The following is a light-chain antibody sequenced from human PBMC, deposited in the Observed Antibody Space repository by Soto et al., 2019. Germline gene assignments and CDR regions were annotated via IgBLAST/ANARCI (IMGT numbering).Light chain of an antibody. CDR1: QSVTSD. CDR2: GAS. V-gene: IGKV3-15*01. CDR3: QHYNNWPLT. Sequence: EIVMTQSPATLSVSPGDGATLSCRASQSVTSDLAWYQQKPGQAPRLLIYGASTRATGVPARFSGSGSGTEFTLSIRSLQSEDFAVYYCQHYNNWPLTFGGGTKVEIK. J-gene: IGKJ4*01.